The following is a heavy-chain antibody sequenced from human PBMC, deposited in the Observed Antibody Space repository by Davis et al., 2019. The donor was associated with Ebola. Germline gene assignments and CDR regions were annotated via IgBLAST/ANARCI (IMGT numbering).Heavy chain of an antibody. V-gene: IGHV7-4-1*02. CDR2: INTETGNP. CDR3: AKDPQRIAMIVPDY. J-gene: IGHJ4*02. Sequence: AASVKVSCKASGYTFTNYAMNWVRQAPGQGLEWMGWINTETGNPTYAQGFTGRFVFSLDTSVSTAYLQISSLQAEDTAVYYCAKDPQRIAMIVPDYWGQGTLVTVSS. CDR1: GYTFTNYA. D-gene: IGHD3-22*01.